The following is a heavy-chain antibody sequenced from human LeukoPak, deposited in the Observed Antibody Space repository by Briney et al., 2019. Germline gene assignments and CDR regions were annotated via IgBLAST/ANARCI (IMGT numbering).Heavy chain of an antibody. D-gene: IGHD5-12*01. CDR2: INTDGSST. V-gene: IGHV3-74*01. J-gene: IGHJ4*02. CDR3: ARGALGYSGYDQTFDY. Sequence: GGSLRLSCAPSGFTFSSYWMHWVRQAPGKGLVWVSRINTDGSSTSYADSVKGRFTISRDNAKNTLYLQMNSLRAEDTAVYYCARGALGYSGYDQTFDYCAQGTLVTVSS. CDR1: GFTFSSYW.